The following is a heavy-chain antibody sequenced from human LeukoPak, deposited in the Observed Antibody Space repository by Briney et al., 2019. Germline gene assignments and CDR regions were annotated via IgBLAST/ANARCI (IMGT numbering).Heavy chain of an antibody. CDR2: INGGSSYI. D-gene: IGHD1-26*01. V-gene: IGHV3-21*01. CDR1: GFTFSTYT. J-gene: IGHJ4*02. Sequence: GGSLRLSCAASGFTFSTYTLNWVRQAPGKGLEWVSSINGGSSYIYYADSVRGRFTISRDNAKRSLYLQMNSLRAEDTALYYCARDLGGSFNFDYWGQGTLVTVSS. CDR3: ARDLGGSFNFDY.